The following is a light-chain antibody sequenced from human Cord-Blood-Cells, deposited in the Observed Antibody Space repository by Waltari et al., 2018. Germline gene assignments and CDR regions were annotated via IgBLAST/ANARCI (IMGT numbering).Light chain of an antibody. J-gene: IGLJ3*02. V-gene: IGLV3-25*02. CDR3: QSADSSGTYPV. CDR2: KDS. CDR1: ALPKQF. Sequence: SYELTQPPSVSVSPGQTARTPCSGDALPKQFAYWYQQKPGQAPGLVIYKDSERPSGSPERFSGSSSGTTVTLTISGVQAEDEADYYCQSADSSGTYPVFGGGTKLTVL.